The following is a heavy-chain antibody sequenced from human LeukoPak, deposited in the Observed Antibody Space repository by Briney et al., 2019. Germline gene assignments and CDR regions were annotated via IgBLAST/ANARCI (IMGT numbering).Heavy chain of an antibody. V-gene: IGHV4-30-2*01. CDR2: IYHSGST. CDR3: ARGYSYGPFPYGMDV. D-gene: IGHD5-18*01. Sequence: SETLSLTCAVSGGSISSGGYSWSWIRQPPGKGLEWIGYIYHSGSTYYNPSLKSRVTISVDRSKNQFSLKLSSVTAADTAVYYCARGYSYGPFPYGMDVWGQGTTVTVSS. CDR1: GGSISSGGYS. J-gene: IGHJ6*02.